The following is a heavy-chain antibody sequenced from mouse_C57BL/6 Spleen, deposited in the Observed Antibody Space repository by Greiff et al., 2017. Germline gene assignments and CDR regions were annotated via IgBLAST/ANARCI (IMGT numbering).Heavy chain of an antibody. CDR3: ARGAGTVGIDY. CDR2: IYPGDGDT. V-gene: IGHV1-82*01. J-gene: IGHJ2*01. CDR1: GYAFSSSW. Sequence: QVQLQQSGPELVKPGASVKFSCKASGYAFSSSWMHWVKQRPGKGLEWIGRIYPGDGDTNYNVKFKGKATLTADKSSSTAYMQLSSLTSEDSAVYCCARGAGTVGIDYWGQGTTLTVSS. D-gene: IGHD1-1*01.